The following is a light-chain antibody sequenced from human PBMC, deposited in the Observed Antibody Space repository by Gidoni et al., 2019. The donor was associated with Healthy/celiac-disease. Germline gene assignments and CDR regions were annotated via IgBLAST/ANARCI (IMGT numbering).Light chain of an antibody. CDR3: QKYNSAPSFT. CDR1: QGISNY. J-gene: IGKJ3*01. CDR2: AAS. Sequence: DIQMTQSPSSLSASVGDRVTITCLASQGISNYLAWYQQKPGKVPKLLIYAASTLQSGVPSRFSGSGSGTDFTLTISSLQPEDVATYYCQKYNSAPSFTFGPXTKVEIK. V-gene: IGKV1-27*01.